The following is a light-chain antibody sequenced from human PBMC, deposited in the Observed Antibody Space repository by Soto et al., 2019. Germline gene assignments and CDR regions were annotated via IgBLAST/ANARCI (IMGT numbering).Light chain of an antibody. CDR3: SSYTSSSTRV. J-gene: IGLJ2*01. Sequence: QSALTQPASVSGPPGQSITISCTGTSSDVGGYNYVSWYQQHPGKAPKLMIYEVSNRPSGVSNRFSGSKSGNTASLTISGLQAEDEDDYYCSSYTSSSTRVFGGGTKLTVL. CDR2: EVS. CDR1: SSDVGGYNY. V-gene: IGLV2-14*01.